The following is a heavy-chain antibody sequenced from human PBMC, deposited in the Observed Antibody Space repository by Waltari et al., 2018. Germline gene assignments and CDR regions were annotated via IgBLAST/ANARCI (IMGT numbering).Heavy chain of an antibody. Sequence: QVQLVQSGAEVKKPGASVKVSCKASGYTFTSYYMHWVRQAPGPGLEWMGIINPSGGSTSYAQKFQGRVTMTRDTSTSTVYMELSSLRSEDTAVYYCARDRKPPEVVYYYYYGMDVWGQGTTVTVSS. CDR2: INPSGGST. CDR3: ARDRKPPEVVYYYYYGMDV. J-gene: IGHJ6*02. V-gene: IGHV1-46*01. CDR1: GYTFTSYY.